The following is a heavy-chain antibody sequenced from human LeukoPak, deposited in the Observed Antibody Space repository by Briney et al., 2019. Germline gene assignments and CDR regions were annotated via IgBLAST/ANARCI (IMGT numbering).Heavy chain of an antibody. CDR2: INHSGST. Sequence: PSETLSLTCAVSGGSFSSYYWSWIRQPPGKGLEWIGEINHSGSTNYNPSLKSRVTISVDTSKNQFSLKLSSVTAADTAVYYCARVVPAAENRMDVCGQRTTVTLSS. CDR1: GGSFSSYY. J-gene: IGHJ6*01. V-gene: IGHV4-34*01. D-gene: IGHD2-2*01. CDR3: ARVVPAAENRMDV.